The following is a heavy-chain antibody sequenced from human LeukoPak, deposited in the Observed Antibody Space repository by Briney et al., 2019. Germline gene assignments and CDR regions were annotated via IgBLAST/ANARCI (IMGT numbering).Heavy chain of an antibody. CDR1: GYTFTSYA. D-gene: IGHD3-22*01. J-gene: IGHJ6*03. Sequence: GASVKVSCKASGYTFTSYAISWLRQAPGQGLEWMGGIIPIFGTANYAQKFQGRVTITADESTSTAYMELSSLRSEDTAVYYCARSRPLDSSGYYYYYYYYMDVWGKGTTVTVSS. CDR2: IIPIFGTA. CDR3: ARSRPLDSSGYYYYYYYYMDV. V-gene: IGHV1-69*13.